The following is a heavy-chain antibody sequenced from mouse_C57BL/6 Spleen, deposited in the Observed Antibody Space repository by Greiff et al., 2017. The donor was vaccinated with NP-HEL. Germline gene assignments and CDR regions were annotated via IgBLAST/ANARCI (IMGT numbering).Heavy chain of an antibody. Sequence: VKRQKPGAELVKPGASVKLSCKASGYTFTSYWMHWVKQRPGQGLEWIGMIHPNSGSTNYNEKFKSKATLTVDKSSSTAYMQLSSLTSEDSAIYYCARYGNFAYWGQGTLVTVSA. CDR1: GYTFTSYW. CDR2: IHPNSGST. V-gene: IGHV1-64*01. CDR3: ARYGNFAY. J-gene: IGHJ3*01. D-gene: IGHD2-1*01.